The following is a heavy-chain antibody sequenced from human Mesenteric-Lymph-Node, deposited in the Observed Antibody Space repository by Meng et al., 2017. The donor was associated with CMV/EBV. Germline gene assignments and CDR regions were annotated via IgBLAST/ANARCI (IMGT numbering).Heavy chain of an antibody. Sequence: GESLKISCAASGFTVSSNYMSWVRQAPGKGLEWVSVIYSGGSSTYYADSVKGRFTISRDNSKNTLYLQMNSLRAEDTAVYYCARDAGSRTFDYWGQGTLVTVSS. CDR2: IYSGGSST. CDR3: ARDAGSRTFDY. D-gene: IGHD3-10*01. CDR1: GFTVSSNY. J-gene: IGHJ4*02. V-gene: IGHV3-23*03.